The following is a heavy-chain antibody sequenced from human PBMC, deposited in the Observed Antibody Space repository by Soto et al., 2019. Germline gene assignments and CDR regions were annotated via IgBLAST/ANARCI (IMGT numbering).Heavy chain of an antibody. Sequence: EVQLVESGGGLVQPGGSLRLSCAASGFTFSSHWMHWVRQAPGKGLVWVSRMNTDGSVKTYGDSVNGRFTISRDNAKNTQYLQWDSLRAENTAVYYWQGAAPSGGRSTPDYWGQGTLVTVSS. CDR2: MNTDGSVK. V-gene: IGHV3-74*01. J-gene: IGHJ4*02. CDR3: QGAAPSGGRSTPDY. D-gene: IGHD3-16*01. CDR1: GFTFSSHW.